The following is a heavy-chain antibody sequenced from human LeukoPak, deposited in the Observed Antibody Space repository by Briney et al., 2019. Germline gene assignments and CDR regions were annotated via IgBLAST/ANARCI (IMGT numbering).Heavy chain of an antibody. J-gene: IGHJ4*02. CDR3: AKGGVDY. CDR2: ISTSSLYI. D-gene: IGHD6-25*01. CDR1: GFTFSSFT. V-gene: IGHV3-21*01. Sequence: GSLRLSCAASGFTFSSFTMNWVRQAPGKGLEWVSSISTSSLYIYYADSVKGRFTISRDNARNSLYLQMNSLRAEDTAVYYCAKGGVDYWGQGTLVTVSS.